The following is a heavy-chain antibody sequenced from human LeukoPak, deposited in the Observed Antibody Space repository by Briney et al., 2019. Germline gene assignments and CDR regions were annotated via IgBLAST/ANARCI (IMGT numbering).Heavy chain of an antibody. CDR2: IYYSGST. CDR1: GGSISSSNYY. V-gene: IGHV4-61*01. J-gene: IGHJ6*03. CDR3: ARDLAVRIAAAGTWYYYYYMDV. D-gene: IGHD6-13*01. Sequence: SETLSLTCTVSGGSISSSNYYWSWIRQPPGQGLEWIGYIYYSGSTNYSPSLKSRVTISVDTSKNQFSLKLSSVTAADTAVYYCARDLAVRIAAAGTWYYYYYMDVWGKGTTVTVSS.